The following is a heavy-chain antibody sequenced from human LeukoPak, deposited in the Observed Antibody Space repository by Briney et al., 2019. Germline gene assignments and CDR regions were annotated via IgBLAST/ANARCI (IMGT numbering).Heavy chain of an antibody. V-gene: IGHV4-39*01. CDR1: GGSLSSSSYY. CDR3: ARHKMKKDYYGSGRGGRFDY. Sequence: PSETLSLTCTVSGGSLSSSSYYWGWIRQPPGTGLEWIGSIYYSGSTYYNPSLKSRVTISVDTSKNQFSLKLSSVTAADTAVYYCARHKMKKDYYGSGRGGRFDYWGQGTLVTVSS. CDR2: IYYSGST. D-gene: IGHD3-10*01. J-gene: IGHJ4*02.